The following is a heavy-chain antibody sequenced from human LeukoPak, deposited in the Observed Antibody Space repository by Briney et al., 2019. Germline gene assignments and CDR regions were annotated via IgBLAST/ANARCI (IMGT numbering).Heavy chain of an antibody. CDR3: ARESVSYYGSGSYFDY. V-gene: IGHV4-61*02. CDR1: GNSISSGDNY. D-gene: IGHD3-10*01. Sequence: SETLSLTCTVSGNSISSGDNYWSWIRQPAGKGLEWIGRIYTSGSTNYNPSLKSRVTMSVDTSKNQSSLKLSSVTAADTAVYYCARESVSYYGSGSYFDYWGQGTLVTVSS. J-gene: IGHJ4*02. CDR2: IYTSGST.